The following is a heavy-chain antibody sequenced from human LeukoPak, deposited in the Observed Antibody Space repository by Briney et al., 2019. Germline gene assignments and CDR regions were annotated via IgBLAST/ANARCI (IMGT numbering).Heavy chain of an antibody. J-gene: IGHJ4*02. D-gene: IGHD3-22*01. V-gene: IGHV1-18*01. CDR2: ISAYNGDT. Sequence: ASVKVSCKASGYTFFNYGISWVRQAPGQGLEWMGWISAYNGDTKYAQKLQGRVTMTTDTSTRTAYMELRSLRSDDTAVYFCARAGYYDSSGYYRFDYWGQGTLVTVSS. CDR1: GYTFFNYG. CDR3: ARAGYYDSSGYYRFDY.